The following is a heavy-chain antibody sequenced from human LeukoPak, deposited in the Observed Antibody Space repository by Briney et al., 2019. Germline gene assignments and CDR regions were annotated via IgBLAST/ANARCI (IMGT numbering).Heavy chain of an antibody. D-gene: IGHD4-17*01. CDR2: INSDGGSR. Sequence: GGSLRLSCAASGFTFSSYAMSWVRQAPGKGLVWVSRINSDGGSRSYADSVKGRFTISRDNAKNTLYLQMNSLRAEDTAVYYCATFTPYGDYNYWGQGTLVTVSS. CDR3: ATFTPYGDYNY. CDR1: GFTFSSYA. J-gene: IGHJ4*02. V-gene: IGHV3-74*01.